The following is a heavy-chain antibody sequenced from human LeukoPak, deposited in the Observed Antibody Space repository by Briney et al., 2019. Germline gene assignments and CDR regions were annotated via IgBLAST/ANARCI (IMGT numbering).Heavy chain of an antibody. J-gene: IGHJ5*02. CDR2: INHSGST. CDR1: GGSFSGYY. CDR3: ARVERQLWLRYPSYWFDP. Sequence: SETLSLTCAVYGGSFSGYYWSWIRQPPGKGLEWIGEINHSGSTNYNPSLKSRVTISIDTSKNQFSLKLSSVIAADTAVYYCARVERQLWLRYPSYWFDPWGQGTLVTVSS. D-gene: IGHD5-18*01. V-gene: IGHV4-34*01.